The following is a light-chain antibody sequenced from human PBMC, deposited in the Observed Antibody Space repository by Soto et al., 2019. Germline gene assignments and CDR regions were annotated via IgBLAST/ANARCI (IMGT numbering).Light chain of an antibody. CDR1: HSISQY. CDR2: DAS. CDR3: QQYNSDST. J-gene: IGKJ2*01. Sequence: IQMTQSPSSLSAFVGDRATITCRASHSISQYLALYQQKPGKAPNLLIYDASAWQGGIPSRFSGSGSGTKFTLPISSLQPEDFATYYCQQYNSDSTFGQGTKLGIK. V-gene: IGKV1-5*01.